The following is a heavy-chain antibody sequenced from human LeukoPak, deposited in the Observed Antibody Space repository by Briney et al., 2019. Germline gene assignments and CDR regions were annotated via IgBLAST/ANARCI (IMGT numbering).Heavy chain of an antibody. CDR2: IYYSGST. CDR1: GGSISSYY. Sequence: SETLSLTCTVSGGSISSYYWSWIRQPPGKGLEWIGYIYYSGSTNYNPSLKSRVTISVDTSKNQFSLKLSSVTAAVTAVYYCARGGYYDSSGYDIDYWGQGTLVTVSS. J-gene: IGHJ4*02. D-gene: IGHD3-22*01. CDR3: ARGGYYDSSGYDIDY. V-gene: IGHV4-59*01.